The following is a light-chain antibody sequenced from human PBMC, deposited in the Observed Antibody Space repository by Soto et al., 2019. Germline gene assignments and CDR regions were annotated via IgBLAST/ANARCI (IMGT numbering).Light chain of an antibody. CDR1: QTISSW. CDR2: KSS. CDR3: QQYNSYSPGT. V-gene: IGKV1-5*03. Sequence: DSQVSKFPATLCGSEGDRVTIPCRGIQTISSWLAWYQQKPGKAPKLLIYKSSILESGVPSRFSGSGSGTEFTLTISSLQPADYATYYCQQYNSYSPGTCGQGTIVEIK. J-gene: IGKJ1*01.